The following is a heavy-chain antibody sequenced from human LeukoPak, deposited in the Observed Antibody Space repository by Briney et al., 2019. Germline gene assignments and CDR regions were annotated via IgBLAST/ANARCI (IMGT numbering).Heavy chain of an antibody. V-gene: IGHV4-59*01. D-gene: IGHD6-6*01. CDR2: IYYSGST. CDR1: GGSISSYY. CDR3: ARGYSSSSYYFDH. Sequence: PSETLSLTCTVSGGSISSYYWSWIRQPPGKEPEWIGYIYYSGSTNYNPSLKSRVTMSVDTSKNQFSLKLTSVTAADTALYYCARGYSSSSYYFDHWGPGILVTVS. J-gene: IGHJ4*02.